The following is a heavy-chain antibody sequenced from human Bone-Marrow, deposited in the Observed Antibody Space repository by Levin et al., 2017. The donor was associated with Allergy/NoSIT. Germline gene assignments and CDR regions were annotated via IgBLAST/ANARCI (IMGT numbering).Heavy chain of an antibody. V-gene: IGHV3-30*18. CDR1: GFSFRGYA. CDR3: AKEGRGYTSSSDYFDS. D-gene: IGHD5-18*01. Sequence: GESLKISCVASGFSFRGYAMHWVRQIPGKGLDWVALISYDGSATYYGDFVKGRFTIFRDNSVNTLYLQMSSLRADDTAVFYCAKEGRGYTSSSDYFDSWGQGTLVSVSS. CDR2: ISYDGSAT. J-gene: IGHJ4*02.